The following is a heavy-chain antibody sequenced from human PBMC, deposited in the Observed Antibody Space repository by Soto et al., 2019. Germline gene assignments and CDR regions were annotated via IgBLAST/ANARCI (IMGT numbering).Heavy chain of an antibody. CDR2: IKQDGSEK. V-gene: IGHV3-7*01. D-gene: IGHD3-22*01. J-gene: IGHJ4*02. Sequence: LRLSCAASGFTFSSYWMSWVRQAPGKGLEWVANIKQDGSEKYYVDSVKGRFTISRDNAKNSLYLQMNSLRAEDTAVYYCARDYYDSKGAPFGYWGQGTLVTVSS. CDR1: GFTFSSYW. CDR3: ARDYYDSKGAPFGY.